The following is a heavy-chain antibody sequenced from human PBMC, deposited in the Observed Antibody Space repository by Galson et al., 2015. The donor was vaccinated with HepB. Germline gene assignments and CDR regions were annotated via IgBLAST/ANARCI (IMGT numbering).Heavy chain of an antibody. J-gene: IGHJ4*02. V-gene: IGHV3-49*03. Sequence: SLRLSCAASGFTFGDYAMRWFRQAPGKGLEWVGFIRSKAYGGTTEYAASVKGRFTISRDDSKSIAYLQMNSLKTEDTAVYYCTRDRGVRYCSGGSCYPFDYWGQGTLVTVSS. CDR1: GFTFGDYA. CDR2: IRSKAYGGTT. D-gene: IGHD2-15*01. CDR3: TRDRGVRYCSGGSCYPFDY.